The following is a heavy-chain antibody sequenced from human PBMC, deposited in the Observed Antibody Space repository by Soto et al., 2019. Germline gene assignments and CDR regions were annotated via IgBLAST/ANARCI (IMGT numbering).Heavy chain of an antibody. CDR3: GGGDSTDCSDGVCSFFYNHGMDV. CDR1: GYSFTDYH. CDR2: INPKSGGT. J-gene: IGHJ6*02. V-gene: IGHV1-2*04. D-gene: IGHD2-8*01. Sequence: ASVKVSCKASGYSFTDYHIHWVRQAPGQGLEWLGRINPKSGGTSTAQKFQGWFTMTTDASFSTASMALTRLTSDDTAIYYCGGGDSTDCSDGVCSFFYNHGMDVWGQGTTVTVSS.